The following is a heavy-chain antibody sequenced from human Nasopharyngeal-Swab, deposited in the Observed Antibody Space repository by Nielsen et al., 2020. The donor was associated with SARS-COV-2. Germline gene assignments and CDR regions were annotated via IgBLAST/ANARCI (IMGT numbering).Heavy chain of an antibody. V-gene: IGHV4-39*07. CDR2: IYYSGST. J-gene: IGHJ4*02. Sequence: GSLRLSCTVSGGSISSSSYYWGWIRQPPGKGLEWIGSIYYSGSTYYNPSLKSRVTISVDTSKNQFSLKLSSVTAADTAVYYCARSEFLEWLGFDYWGQGTLVTVSS. CDR3: ARSEFLEWLGFDY. D-gene: IGHD3-3*01. CDR1: GGSISSSSYY.